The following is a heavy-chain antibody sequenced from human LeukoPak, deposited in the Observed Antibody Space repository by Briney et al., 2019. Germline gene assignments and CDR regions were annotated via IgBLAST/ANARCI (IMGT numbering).Heavy chain of an antibody. V-gene: IGHV3-49*04. CDR2: IRSKAYGGTT. CDR1: GFTFGDYA. J-gene: IGHJ4*02. D-gene: IGHD6-13*01. Sequence: GSLRLSCTASGFTFGDYAMSWVRQAPGKGLEWVGFIRSKAYGGTTEYAASVKGRSTISRDDSKSIAYLQMNSLKTEDTAVYYCTRVAAAGTDDYWGQGTLVTVSS. CDR3: TRVAAAGTDDY.